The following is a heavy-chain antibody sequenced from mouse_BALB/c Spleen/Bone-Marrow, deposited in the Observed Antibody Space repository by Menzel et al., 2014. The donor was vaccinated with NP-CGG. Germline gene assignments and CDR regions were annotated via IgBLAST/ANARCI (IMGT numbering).Heavy chain of an antibody. D-gene: IGHD2-4*01. CDR3: AKAAYYDYDDRAMDY. CDR2: INPYNDVT. V-gene: IGHV1-14*01. CDR1: GYTFTSNT. J-gene: IGHJ4*01. Sequence: VQLQQSGPELVKTGASVKMSCKASGYTFTSNTINWVKQKPGQGLEWIGYINPYNDVTNYNEKFKGKATLTLDISSNSAYIELSGLTPEGAAFYVCAKAAYYDYDDRAMDYWGQGTSVIVSS.